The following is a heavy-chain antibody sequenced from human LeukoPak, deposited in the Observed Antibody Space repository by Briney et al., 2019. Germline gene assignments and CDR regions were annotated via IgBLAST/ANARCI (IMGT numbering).Heavy chain of an antibody. D-gene: IGHD6-19*01. Sequence: PGGSLRLSCAASGFTFSNAWMSWVRQAPGKGLEWVGRIKSKTDGGTTDYAAPVKGRFTISRDDSKNTLYLQMNSLKTEDTAVYYCTTNDYDSGWSGLWYYYGMDVWGQGTTVTVSS. CDR3: TTNDYDSGWSGLWYYYGMDV. CDR2: IKSKTDGGTT. J-gene: IGHJ6*02. V-gene: IGHV3-15*01. CDR1: GFTFSNAW.